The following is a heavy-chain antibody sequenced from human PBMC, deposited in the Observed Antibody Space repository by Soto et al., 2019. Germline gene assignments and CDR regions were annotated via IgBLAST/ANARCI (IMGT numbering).Heavy chain of an antibody. CDR1: GGSITSGGSS. Sequence: QVQLQESGPGLVKPSQTLSLTCTVSGGSITSGGSSWGWFRQHPGKGLEWIGYIYYSGNPYYNPSLKSRVTISVDTSKNQFSLKLSSVTAADTAVYYCARDPTPWGQGTLVTVSS. J-gene: IGHJ5*02. CDR2: IYYSGNP. V-gene: IGHV4-31*03. CDR3: ARDPTP.